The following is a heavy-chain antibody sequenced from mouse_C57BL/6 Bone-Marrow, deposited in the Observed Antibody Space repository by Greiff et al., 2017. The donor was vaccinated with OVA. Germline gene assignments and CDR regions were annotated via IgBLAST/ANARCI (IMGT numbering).Heavy chain of an antibody. CDR3: ARGWLDFDY. CDR2: IYPGDGDT. Sequence: LMESGASVKISCKASGYAFSSYWMNWVKQRPGKGLEWIGQIYPGDGDTNYNGKFKGKATLTADKSSSTAYMQLSSLTSEDTAVYFCARGWLDFDYWGQGTTLTVSS. V-gene: IGHV1-80*01. D-gene: IGHD1-1*02. J-gene: IGHJ2*01. CDR1: GYAFSSYW.